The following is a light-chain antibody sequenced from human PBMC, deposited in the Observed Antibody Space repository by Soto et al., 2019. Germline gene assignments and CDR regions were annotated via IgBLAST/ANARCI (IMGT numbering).Light chain of an antibody. J-gene: IGKJ4*01. CDR2: DAS. Sequence: DIQMTQSPSTLSASVGDRVTITCRASQSISSWLAWYQQKPGKAPKLLIYDASSLESGVPSRFSGSGSGTEFTLTSSSLQTDDFATYYCQQYNSYSLTFGGGTKVEIK. CDR1: QSISSW. V-gene: IGKV1-5*01. CDR3: QQYNSYSLT.